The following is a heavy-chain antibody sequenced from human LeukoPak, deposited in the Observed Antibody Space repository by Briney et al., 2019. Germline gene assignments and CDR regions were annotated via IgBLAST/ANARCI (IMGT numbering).Heavy chain of an antibody. CDR1: GFTVSSNY. J-gene: IGHJ4*02. V-gene: IGHV3-53*01. Sequence: GGSLRLSCAASGFTVSSNYMSWVRQAPGKGLEWVSVIYSGGSTYYADSVKGRFTISRDNSKNSLYLQMNSLRAEDTAVYYCARDPAPNYYDSSGYWDYWGQGTLVTVSS. CDR2: IYSGGST. CDR3: ARDPAPNYYDSSGYWDY. D-gene: IGHD3-22*01.